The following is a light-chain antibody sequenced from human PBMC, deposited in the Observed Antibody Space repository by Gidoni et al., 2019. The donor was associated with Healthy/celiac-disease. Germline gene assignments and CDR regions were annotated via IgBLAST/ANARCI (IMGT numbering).Light chain of an antibody. Sequence: EIGLTQSPATLSLSPGERATLSCRDSQSVSSYLAWYQQKPGQAPRLLIYDASNRATGIPARFSGSGSGTDFTLTISSLEPEDFAVYYCQQRSNWPPTFXGXTKVEIK. V-gene: IGKV3-11*01. CDR1: QSVSSY. CDR2: DAS. CDR3: QQRSNWPPT. J-gene: IGKJ4*01.